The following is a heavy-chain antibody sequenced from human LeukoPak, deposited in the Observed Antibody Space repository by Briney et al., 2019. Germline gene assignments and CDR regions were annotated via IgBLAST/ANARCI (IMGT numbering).Heavy chain of an antibody. CDR1: GFSPGTSGVG. CDR2: IYWNDDK. D-gene: IGHD3-3*01. CDR3: AHTRLPLRFLDY. Sequence: SGPTLFKPPQTLTLTGTFSGFSPGTSGVGVGWIRQPPGKALEWLALIYWNDDKRYSPSLKSRLTITKDTSKNQVVLTMTNMDPVDTATYYCAHTRLPLRFLDYWGQGPLVTVSS. J-gene: IGHJ4*02. V-gene: IGHV2-5*01.